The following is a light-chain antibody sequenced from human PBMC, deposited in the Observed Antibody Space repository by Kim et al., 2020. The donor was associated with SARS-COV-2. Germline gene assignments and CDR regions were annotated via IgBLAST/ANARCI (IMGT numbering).Light chain of an antibody. CDR1: QGIRND. CDR2: AAS. V-gene: IGKV1-6*01. J-gene: IGKJ2*01. Sequence: AIQMTQSPSSLSASVGDGVTITCRASQGIRNDLGWYQQKPGEAPKLLIYAASTLQSGVPSRFSGSGSGTDFTLTISSLQPEYFATYYCLQDYNYPYTFGQGTKLEI. CDR3: LQDYNYPYT.